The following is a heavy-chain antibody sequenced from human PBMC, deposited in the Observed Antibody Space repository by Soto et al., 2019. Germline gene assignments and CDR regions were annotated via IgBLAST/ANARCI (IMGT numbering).Heavy chain of an antibody. J-gene: IGHJ4*02. CDR2: IYYTGST. CDR1: GGSITSAKYY. V-gene: IGHV4-30-4*01. Sequence: QLQLQESGPGLVKPSQTLSLTCTVSGGSITSAKYYWSWIRQPPGKGLEWIGCIYYTGSTYYNPSLKSRVTTSMDTSKNLFSLKLGSVTAADTAVYYCAAPSDDYSGYWGQGALVTVSS. CDR3: AAPSDDYSGY.